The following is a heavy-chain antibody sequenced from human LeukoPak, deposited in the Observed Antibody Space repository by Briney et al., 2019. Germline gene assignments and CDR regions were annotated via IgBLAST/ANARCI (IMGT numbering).Heavy chain of an antibody. J-gene: IGHJ6*02. V-gene: IGHV3-43*01. CDR3: VRGLCSRSYELFGMDV. CDR2: IDWRATT. Sequence: PGGSLRLSCAASGFTFDDYSMHWVRQTPGKGLEWVSLIDWRATTFYADSVKGRFTISRDNSRNFLYLQMNSLRTEDSALYYCVRGLCSRSYELFGMDVWGQGTTVTVSS. D-gene: IGHD2-15*01. CDR1: GFTFDDYS.